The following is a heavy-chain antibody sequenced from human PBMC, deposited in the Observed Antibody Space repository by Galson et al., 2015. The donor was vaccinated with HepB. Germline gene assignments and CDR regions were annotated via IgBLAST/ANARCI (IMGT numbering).Heavy chain of an antibody. CDR2: INAGNGNT. J-gene: IGHJ4*02. D-gene: IGHD3-16*01. Sequence: SVKVSCKASGYTFTSYAMHWVRQAPGQRLEWMGWINAGNGNTKYSQKFQGRVTITRDTSASTAYMELSSLRSEDTAVYYCARDHPTYDYVWGSSYFDYWGQGTLVTVSS. CDR3: ARDHPTYDYVWGSSYFDY. CDR1: GYTFTSYA. V-gene: IGHV1-3*01.